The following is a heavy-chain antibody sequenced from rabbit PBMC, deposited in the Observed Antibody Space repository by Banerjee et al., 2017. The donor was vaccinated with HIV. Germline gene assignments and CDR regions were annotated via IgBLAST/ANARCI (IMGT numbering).Heavy chain of an antibody. CDR2: IYAGSSGST. CDR1: FSFSGSYW. Sequence: FSFSGSYWICWVRQAPVTGLEWIACIYAGSSGSTHYASWAKGRVTISKTSSTTVTLQMTSLTAADTATYFCARDLAGVIGWNFGLWGQGTLVTVS. J-gene: IGHJ3*01. V-gene: IGHV1S45*01. CDR3: ARDLAGVIGWNFGL. D-gene: IGHD4-1*01.